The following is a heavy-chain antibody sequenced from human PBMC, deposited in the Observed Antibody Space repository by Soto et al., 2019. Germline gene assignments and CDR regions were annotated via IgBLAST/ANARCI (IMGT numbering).Heavy chain of an antibody. J-gene: IGHJ6*03. V-gene: IGHV6-1*01. CDR1: GDSVSSNSAA. CDR2: TYYRSRWYN. D-gene: IGHD1-7*01. CDR3: AGTTSYQWYYMDV. Sequence: QVQLQESGPGLVKPSQTLSLTCAISGDSVSSNSAAWTWIRQSPSRGLEWLGRTYYRSRWYNDYAVPVISRITVNADTSKNHFSLQLTSVTPEDTAVYYCAGTTSYQWYYMDVWGKGTTVTVSS.